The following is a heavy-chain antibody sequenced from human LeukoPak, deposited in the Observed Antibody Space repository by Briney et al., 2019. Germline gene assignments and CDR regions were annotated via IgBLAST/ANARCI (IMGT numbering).Heavy chain of an antibody. J-gene: IGHJ4*02. CDR1: GGSISNYY. CDR2: VYFTGST. CDR3: ARFTLNDGGIHYLDY. V-gene: IGHV4-59*08. Sequence: SGPTLVNPSETLSLMCTVSGGSISNYYWSWIRQPPGKGLEWLGHVYFTGSTTYNSSLESRLTMSVDMSKNQLSLKLNFVTAADTAVYYCARFTLNDGGIHYLDYWGQGSLVIVSS. D-gene: IGHD2-15*01.